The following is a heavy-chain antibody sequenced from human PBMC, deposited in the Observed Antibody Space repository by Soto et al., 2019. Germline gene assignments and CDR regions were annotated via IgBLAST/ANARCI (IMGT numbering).Heavy chain of an antibody. CDR1: GYTFTSYA. D-gene: IGHD2-15*01. Sequence: QVQLVQSGAEVKKPGASVKVSCKASGYTFTSYAMHWVRQAPGQRLEWMGWLNAGNGNTKYSQKFPGRVTITRDTSASTAYMELSSLRSEDTVGYYCARWRYCSGGSCGGMDVWGQGTTVPVSS. CDR2: LNAGNGNT. J-gene: IGHJ6*02. V-gene: IGHV1-3*01. CDR3: ARWRYCSGGSCGGMDV.